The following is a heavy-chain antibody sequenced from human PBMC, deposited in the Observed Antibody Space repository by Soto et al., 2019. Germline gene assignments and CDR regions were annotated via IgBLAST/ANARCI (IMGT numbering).Heavy chain of an antibody. CDR3: ARESEDLTSNFDY. J-gene: IGHJ4*02. CDR1: GFTFTRYS. Sequence: EVQLVESGGGLVKPGGSLRLSCAASGFTFTRYSMNWVRQAPGKGLEWVSSISSTTNYIYYGDSMKGRFTISRDNAKNSLYLEMNRLRAEETAVYYCARESEDLTSNFDYLVQGTLVTVSS. CDR2: ISSTTNYI. V-gene: IGHV3-21*06.